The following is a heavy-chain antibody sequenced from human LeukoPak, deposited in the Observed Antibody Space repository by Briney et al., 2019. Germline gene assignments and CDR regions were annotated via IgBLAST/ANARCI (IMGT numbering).Heavy chain of an antibody. CDR2: IWYDGSNK. CDR3: ARAVVTAIPYNWFDP. Sequence: PGGSLRLSCAASGFTFSSYGMHWVRQAPGKGLEWVAVIWYDGSNKYYADSVKGRFTISRDNSKNTLFLQMNSLRAEDTAVYYCARAVVTAIPYNWFDPWGQGTLVTVSS. D-gene: IGHD2-21*02. J-gene: IGHJ5*02. CDR1: GFTFSSYG. V-gene: IGHV3-33*01.